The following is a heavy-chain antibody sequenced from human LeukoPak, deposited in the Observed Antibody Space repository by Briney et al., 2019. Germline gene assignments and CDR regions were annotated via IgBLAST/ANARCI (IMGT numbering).Heavy chain of an antibody. V-gene: IGHV1-18*01. CDR3: ARGVDDFWSGSFCGMDV. D-gene: IGHD3-3*01. CDR2: ISAYNGNT. Sequence: ASVKVSCKASGYTFTSYGISWVRQAPGQGLEWMGWISAYNGNTNYAQKLQGRVTMTTDTSTSTAYMELRSLRSDDTAVYYCARGVDDFWSGSFCGMDVWGQGTTVTVSS. J-gene: IGHJ6*02. CDR1: GYTFTSYG.